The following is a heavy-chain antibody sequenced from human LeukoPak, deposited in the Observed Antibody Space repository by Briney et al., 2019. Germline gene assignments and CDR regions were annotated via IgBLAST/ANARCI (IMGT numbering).Heavy chain of an antibody. CDR1: GYTFTIYG. D-gene: IGHD2-2*01. CDR3: ARFVSGYCSSTSCQKGRADYYYSYMAV. J-gene: IGHJ6*03. Sequence: EAAVKVSFRSSGYTFTIYGMSWVRQAPGQGREGVGGISAYNGNTNYTEKLQGRVTITRDTDTSRAYMEVRRERCEDTDVYYCARFVSGYCSSTSCQKGRADYYYSYMAVWGKGTTVTVSS. V-gene: IGHV1-18*01. CDR2: ISAYNGNT.